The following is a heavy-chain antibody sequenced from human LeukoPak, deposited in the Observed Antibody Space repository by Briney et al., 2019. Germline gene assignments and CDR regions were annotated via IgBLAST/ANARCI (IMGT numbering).Heavy chain of an antibody. J-gene: IGHJ4*02. Sequence: GGSLRLSCAASGFTFSSYWMSWVRQAPGKGLEWVANIKQDGSEKYYVYSVKGRFTISRDNAKNSLYLQMNSLRAEDTAVYYCASNSGSYYLYYFDYWGQGTLVTVSS. D-gene: IGHD1-26*01. CDR3: ASNSGSYYLYYFDY. V-gene: IGHV3-7*01. CDR1: GFTFSSYW. CDR2: IKQDGSEK.